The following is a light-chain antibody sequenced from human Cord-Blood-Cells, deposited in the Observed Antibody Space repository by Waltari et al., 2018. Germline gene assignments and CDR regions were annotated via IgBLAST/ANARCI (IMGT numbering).Light chain of an antibody. CDR1: SSTVGGYNY. J-gene: IGLJ2*01. V-gene: IGLV2-8*01. CDR3: SSYAGSNNLV. Sequence: QSALTQTPSASGSPGQSVTISCTGTSSTVGGYNYVYWYQQHPGKAPKLMIYEVSKRSSGVPDRFYGSKSGNTASLTVSGLQAENEADYYCSSYAGSNNLVFGGGTKLTVL. CDR2: EVS.